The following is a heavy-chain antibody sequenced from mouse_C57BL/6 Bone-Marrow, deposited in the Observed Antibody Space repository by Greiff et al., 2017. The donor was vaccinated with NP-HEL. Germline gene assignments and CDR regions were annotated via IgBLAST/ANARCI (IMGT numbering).Heavy chain of an antibody. Sequence: VQLQQSGPGLVKPSQSLSLTCSVTGYSITSGYYWNWIRQFPGNKLEWMGYISYDGSNNYNPSLKNRISITRDTSKNQFFLKLNSVTTEDTATYYCARGYYGNYGDYWGQGTTLTVSS. CDR3: ARGYYGNYGDY. CDR2: ISYDGSN. D-gene: IGHD2-1*01. CDR1: GYSITSGYY. V-gene: IGHV3-6*01. J-gene: IGHJ2*01.